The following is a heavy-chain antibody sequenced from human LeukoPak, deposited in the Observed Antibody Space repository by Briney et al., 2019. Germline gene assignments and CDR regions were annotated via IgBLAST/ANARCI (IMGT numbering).Heavy chain of an antibody. CDR3: AKGLNYYYGMDV. V-gene: IGHV3-30*18. D-gene: IGHD3-16*01. Sequence: GGSLRLSCAASGFTFSSYGMHWVRQAPGKGLEWVAVISYDGSNQYYADSVKGRFTISRDNSKNTLYLQMNSLRAEDTAVYYCAKGLNYYYGMDVWGQGTTVTVSS. CDR2: ISYDGSNQ. J-gene: IGHJ6*02. CDR1: GFTFSSYG.